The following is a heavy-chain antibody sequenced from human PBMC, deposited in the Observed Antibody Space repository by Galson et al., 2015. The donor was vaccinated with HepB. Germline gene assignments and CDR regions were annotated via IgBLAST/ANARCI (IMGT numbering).Heavy chain of an antibody. D-gene: IGHD6-13*01. Sequence: QSGAEVKKPGESLKISCKGSGYSFSNYWIGWVRQMPGKGLEWMGIIYPGDSDTRYSPSFQGQVTISADKSISTAYLQWNSLKASDTAMYYCARSYSSSWYGVGTGDYWGQGTLVTVSS. J-gene: IGHJ4*02. CDR1: GYSFSNYW. CDR3: ARSYSSSWYGVGTGDY. CDR2: IYPGDSDT. V-gene: IGHV5-51*01.